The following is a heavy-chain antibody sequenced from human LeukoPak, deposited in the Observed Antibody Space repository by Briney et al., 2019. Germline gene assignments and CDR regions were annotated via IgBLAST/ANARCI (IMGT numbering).Heavy chain of an antibody. J-gene: IGHJ4*02. CDR1: GFIFSSYA. CDR2: ISAGGGNT. CDR3: AKDVLRCAFDY. D-gene: IGHD2-8*01. V-gene: IGHV3-23*01. Sequence: GGSLRLSCAASGFIFSSYAMSWVRQAPGKGLEWVSCISAGGGNTYYADSVKGRFTISRDKSKSTLYLQMNSVRAEDTAVYYCAKDVLRCAFDYWGQGALVTVSS.